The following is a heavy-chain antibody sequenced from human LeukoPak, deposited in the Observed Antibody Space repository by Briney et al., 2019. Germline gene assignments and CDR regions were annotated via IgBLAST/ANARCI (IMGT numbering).Heavy chain of an antibody. V-gene: IGHV4-61*02. CDR2: IYTSGST. CDR3: ASGLVVAATDAFDI. CDR1: GGSISSGSCY. J-gene: IGHJ3*02. D-gene: IGHD2-15*01. Sequence: SQTLSLTCTVSGGSISSGSCYWSWIRQPAGKGLEWIGRIYTSGSTNYNPSLKSRVTISVDTSKNQFSLKLSSVTAADTAVYYCASGLVVAATDAFDIWGQGTMVTVSS.